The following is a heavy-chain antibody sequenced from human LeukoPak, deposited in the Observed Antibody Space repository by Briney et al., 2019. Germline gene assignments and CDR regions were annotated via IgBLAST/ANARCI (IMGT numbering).Heavy chain of an antibody. Sequence: SETLSLTCTVSGGSISSSSYYWGWIRQPPGKGLEWIGSIYYSGSTYYNSSLKSRVTISVDTSKNQFSLKLSSVTAADTAVYYCARANYWYYYMDVWGKGTTVTVSS. CDR2: IYYSGST. J-gene: IGHJ6*03. V-gene: IGHV4-39*07. CDR1: GGSISSSSYY. D-gene: IGHD2-15*01. CDR3: ARANYWYYYMDV.